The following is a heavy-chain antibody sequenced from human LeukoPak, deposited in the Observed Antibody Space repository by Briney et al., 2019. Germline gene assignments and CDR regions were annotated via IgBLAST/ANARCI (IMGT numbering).Heavy chain of an antibody. CDR1: GFTFSSYA. D-gene: IGHD1-26*01. CDR3: ARESYEGGSYYTGDFVY. CDR2: ISYDGSNK. V-gene: IGHV3-30-3*01. Sequence: GGSLRLSCAASGFTFSSYAMHWVRQAPGKGLEWVAVISYDGSNKYYADSVKGRFTISRDNSKNTLYLQMNSLRAEDTAVYYCARESYEGGSYYTGDFVYWGQGTLVTVSS. J-gene: IGHJ4*02.